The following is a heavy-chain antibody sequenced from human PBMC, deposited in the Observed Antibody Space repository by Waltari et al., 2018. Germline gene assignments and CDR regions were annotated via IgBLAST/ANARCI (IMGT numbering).Heavy chain of an antibody. D-gene: IGHD3-22*01. J-gene: IGHJ4*02. V-gene: IGHV3-48*03. Sequence: EVQLVESGGGLVQPGGSLRLSCAASGFTFSSYDMNWVRQAPGKGLEWVSYISSSGSTIYYADSVKGRFTISRDNAKNSLYLQMNSLRAEDTAVYYCARDGSSGYYPDYWGQGTLVTVSS. CDR2: ISSSGSTI. CDR3: ARDGSSGYYPDY. CDR1: GFTFSSYD.